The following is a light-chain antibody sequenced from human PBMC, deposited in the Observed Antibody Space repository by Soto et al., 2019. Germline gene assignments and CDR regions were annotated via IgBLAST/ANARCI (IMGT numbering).Light chain of an antibody. CDR2: GAS. V-gene: IGKV3-20*01. J-gene: IGKJ3*01. Sequence: EIVLTQSPGTLSLSPGERATLSCRASQSVSSSYLAWYQQKPGQAPRLLIYGASSRATGIPDRFSGSGSGTDFTLTISRLEPEDFAVYYCQQYGSSPRVTFGPVNKVDIK. CDR1: QSVSSSY. CDR3: QQYGSSPRVT.